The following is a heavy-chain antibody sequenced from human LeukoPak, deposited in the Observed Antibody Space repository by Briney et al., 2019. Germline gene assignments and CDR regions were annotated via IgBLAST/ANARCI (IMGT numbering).Heavy chain of an antibody. V-gene: IGHV3-30*04. Sequence: GRSLRLSCAASGFTFSSYAMHWVRQAPGKGLEGVAVISYDGSNKYYADSVKGRFTISRDNSKNTLYLQMNSLRAEDTAVYYCARFYANEWALPHWGQGTLVTVSS. D-gene: IGHD1-26*01. J-gene: IGHJ4*02. CDR1: GFTFSSYA. CDR2: ISYDGSNK. CDR3: ARFYANEWALPH.